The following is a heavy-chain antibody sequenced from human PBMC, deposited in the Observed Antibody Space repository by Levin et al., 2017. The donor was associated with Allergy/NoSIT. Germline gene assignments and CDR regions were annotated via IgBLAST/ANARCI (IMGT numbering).Heavy chain of an antibody. CDR1: GFTFNNYA. J-gene: IGHJ4*02. V-gene: IGHV3-23*01. CDR3: AKADMIRGVPFDY. Sequence: QPGGSLRLSCAASGFTFNNYAMSWVRQAPGKGLVWVSRISGSGDMTFYADSVKGRFTVSRDNSKNTLFLQMNRLRGEDTALYYCAKADMIRGVPFDYWGQGALVTVSS. D-gene: IGHD3-10*01. CDR2: ISGSGDMT.